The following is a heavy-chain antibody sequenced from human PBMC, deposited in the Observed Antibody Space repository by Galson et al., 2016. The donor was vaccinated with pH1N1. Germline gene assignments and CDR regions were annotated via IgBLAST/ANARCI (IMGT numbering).Heavy chain of an antibody. V-gene: IGHV3-21*01. CDR2: ITSTGAYI. Sequence: SLRLSCAASGFTYSSYSMNWVRQAPGKGLEWVSTITSTGAYIYYAESVKGRFTISRDNAKNSLYLQMNSLRAEDTAVYYCARDPVAGAHFGTDVWGQGTTVTVSS. D-gene: IGHD6-19*01. CDR3: ARDPVAGAHFGTDV. J-gene: IGHJ6*02. CDR1: GFTYSSYS.